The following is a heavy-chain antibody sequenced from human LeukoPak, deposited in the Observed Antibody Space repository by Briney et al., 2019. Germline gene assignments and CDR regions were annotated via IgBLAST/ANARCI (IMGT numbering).Heavy chain of an antibody. J-gene: IGHJ4*02. CDR2: INHSGST. CDR1: GGSFSGYY. CDR3: AREDYGDYGLIY. D-gene: IGHD4-17*01. Sequence: SETLSLTCAAYGGSFSGYYWSWVRQPPGKGLEWIGEINHSGSTNYNPSLKSRGTIAVDTYKIQFSLKLGSVTAADTGVYYCAREDYGDYGLIYWGQGTLVTVSS. V-gene: IGHV4-34*01.